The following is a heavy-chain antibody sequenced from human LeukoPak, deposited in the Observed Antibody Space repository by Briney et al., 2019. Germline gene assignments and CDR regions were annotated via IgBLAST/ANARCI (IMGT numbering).Heavy chain of an antibody. D-gene: IGHD6-13*01. CDR1: GGSINSATYY. CDR3: ARAHSSREYFDY. V-gene: IGHV4-61*02. Sequence: SQTLSLTCTVSGGSINSATYYWSWIRQPAGKGLEWVGRVYTSGSINYNPSLKSRVTISVDTSKNQFSLKLNSVTAADTAVYYCARAHSSREYFDYWGPGTLVTVSS. J-gene: IGHJ4*02. CDR2: VYTSGSI.